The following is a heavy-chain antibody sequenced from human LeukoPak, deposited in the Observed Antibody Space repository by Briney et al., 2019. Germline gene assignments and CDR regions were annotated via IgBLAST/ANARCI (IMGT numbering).Heavy chain of an antibody. CDR1: GFTFSSYA. CDR2: ISYDGSNK. J-gene: IGHJ6*02. V-gene: IGHV3-30*04. Sequence: GGSLRLSCAASGFTFSSYAMHWVRQAPGKGLEWVGVISYDGSNKYYADSVKGRFTISRDNSKNTLYLQMNSLRAEDTAVYYCARDSYGMDVWGQGTTVTVSS. CDR3: ARDSYGMDV.